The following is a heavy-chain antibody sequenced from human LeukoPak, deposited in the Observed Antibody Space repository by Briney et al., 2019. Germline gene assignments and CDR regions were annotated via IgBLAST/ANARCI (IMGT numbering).Heavy chain of an antibody. CDR2: IKQDGSET. D-gene: IGHD1-26*01. J-gene: IGHJ4*02. CDR1: GYTFSIYW. Sequence: PGGSLRLSCAASGYTFSIYWMNWVRQAPGRGLEWVASIKQDGSETYYMESVQGRSTISRDNDMNFLYLQLSSLRAEDTAVYYCTRENSGSLSLEYWGQGTLVTVSS. CDR3: TRENSGSLSLEY. V-gene: IGHV3-7*01.